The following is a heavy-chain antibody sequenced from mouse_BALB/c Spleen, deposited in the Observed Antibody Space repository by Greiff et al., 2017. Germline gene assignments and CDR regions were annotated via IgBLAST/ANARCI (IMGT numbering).Heavy chain of an antibody. Sequence: VMLVESGPGLVAPSQSLSISCTVSGFSLTSYGVHWVRQPPGKGLEWLGVIWAGGSTNYNAALMSRLCISTDNSKSQVFLKKNSLQTDDTAMYYYDRECYFDYWGQGTTLTVSS. CDR2: IWAGGST. V-gene: IGHV2-9*02. CDR3: DRECYFDY. J-gene: IGHJ2*01. CDR1: GFSLTSYG.